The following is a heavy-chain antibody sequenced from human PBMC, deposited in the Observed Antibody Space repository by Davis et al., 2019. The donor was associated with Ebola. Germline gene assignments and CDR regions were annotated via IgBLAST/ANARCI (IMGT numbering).Heavy chain of an antibody. V-gene: IGHV3-9*01. CDR1: GFTFHEHA. J-gene: IGHJ4*02. D-gene: IGHD2-15*01. CDR3: GKDITPGGLDS. Sequence: PGGSLRLSCSASGFTFHEHAMHWVRHVPGQGLEWVSGFMWDGSKIGYADSVKGRFTISRDSAKNCLYLQMDSLRTEDTALYYCGKDITPGGLDSWGQGTLVTVSS. CDR2: FMWDGSKI.